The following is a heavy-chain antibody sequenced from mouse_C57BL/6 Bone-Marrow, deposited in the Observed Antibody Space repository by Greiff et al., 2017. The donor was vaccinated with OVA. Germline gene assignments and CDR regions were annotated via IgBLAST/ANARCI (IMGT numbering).Heavy chain of an antibody. Sequence: VQLQQPGAELVKPGASVKLSCKASGYTLTSYWMHWVKQRPGQGLEWIGMIHPNSGSTNYNEKFKSTATLTVDKSSSTAYMQLSSLTSEDSAVYYCARGRGYYGYWYCDVWGTGTTVTVSS. J-gene: IGHJ1*03. CDR2: IHPNSGST. CDR1: GYTLTSYW. CDR3: ARGRGYYGYWYCDV. D-gene: IGHD1-1*01. V-gene: IGHV1-64*01.